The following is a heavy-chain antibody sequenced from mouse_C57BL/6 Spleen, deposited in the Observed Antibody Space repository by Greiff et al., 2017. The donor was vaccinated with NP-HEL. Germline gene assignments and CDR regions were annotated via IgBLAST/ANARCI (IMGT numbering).Heavy chain of an antibody. D-gene: IGHD1-1*01. Sequence: VQLQQSGAELVKPGASVKLSCTASGFNIKDYYMHWVKPRTEQGLEWNGRIDPEDGETKYAPKFQGKATITADPSSNTAYLQLSSLTSEDTAVYYCARSRYDGSSYEDAMDYWGQGTSVNVSS. CDR2: IDPEDGET. CDR3: ARSRYDGSSYEDAMDY. V-gene: IGHV14-2*01. J-gene: IGHJ4*01. CDR1: GFNIKDYY.